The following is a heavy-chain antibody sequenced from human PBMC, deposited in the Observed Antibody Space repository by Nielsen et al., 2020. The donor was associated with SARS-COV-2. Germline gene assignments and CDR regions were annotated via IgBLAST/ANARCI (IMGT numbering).Heavy chain of an antibody. J-gene: IGHJ4*02. CDR3: ARVQYMATVTTYFDY. D-gene: IGHD4-17*01. CDR1: GGSISRSY. Sequence: SETLSLTCTVSGGSISRSYWSWIRQPPGKGLECIGFMHYTGSTNYNPSFKSRVTMSADTSKNQFSLKLSSVTAADTAVYYCARVQYMATVTTYFDYWGQGTLVTVSS. CDR2: MHYTGST. V-gene: IGHV4-59*12.